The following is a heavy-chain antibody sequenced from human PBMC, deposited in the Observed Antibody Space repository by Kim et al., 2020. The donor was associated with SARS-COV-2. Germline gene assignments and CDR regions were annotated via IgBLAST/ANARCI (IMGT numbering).Heavy chain of an antibody. V-gene: IGHV1-58*01. D-gene: IGHD2-15*01. Sequence: SVKVSCKASGFTFTSSAVQWVRQARGQRLEWIGWIVVGSGNTNYAQKFQERVTITRDMSTSTAYMELSSLRSEDTAVYYCAAVKGGPYYYYGMDVWGQGTTVTVSS. J-gene: IGHJ6*02. CDR2: IVVGSGNT. CDR1: GFTFTSSA. CDR3: AAVKGGPYYYYGMDV.